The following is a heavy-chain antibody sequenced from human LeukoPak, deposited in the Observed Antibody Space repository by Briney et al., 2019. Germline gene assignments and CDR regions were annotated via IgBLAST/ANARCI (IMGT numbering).Heavy chain of an antibody. D-gene: IGHD3-9*01. CDR3: AKDWHILTGRNCFDP. Sequence: ASVKVSCKTSGYSFILYGISWVRQAPGQGPEWMGWISTSTGDTKYTQKFQGRVTLTTDTSTSTAYMELRSLRFDDTAIYYCAKDWHILTGRNCFDPWGQGTLVTVSS. CDR2: ISTSTGDT. V-gene: IGHV1-18*01. J-gene: IGHJ5*02. CDR1: GYSFILYG.